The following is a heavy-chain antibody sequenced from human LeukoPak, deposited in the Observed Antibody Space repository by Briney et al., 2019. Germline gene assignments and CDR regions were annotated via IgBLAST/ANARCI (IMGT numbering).Heavy chain of an antibody. Sequence: PSETLSLTCNVSGGSIRSYYWNWIRQPPGKGLEWIGYSYYSGYTNYNPSLKSRVTISVDTSKNQFSLRLSSVTAADTAVCYCARLGGYYDPPDYWGQGTLVTVSS. V-gene: IGHV4-59*01. CDR2: SYYSGYT. CDR3: ARLGGYYDPPDY. D-gene: IGHD3-22*01. CDR1: GGSIRSYY. J-gene: IGHJ4*02.